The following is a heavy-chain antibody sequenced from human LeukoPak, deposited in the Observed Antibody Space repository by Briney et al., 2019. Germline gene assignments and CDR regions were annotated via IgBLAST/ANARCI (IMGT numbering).Heavy chain of an antibody. V-gene: IGHV4-39*07. Sequence: PSETLSLTCTVSGGSISSSSYYWGWIRQPPGKGLEWIGSIYYSGRTYYNPSLKSRVTISVDTSKNRFSLKLSSVTAADTAVYYCVRDRYSSGHPSPFDYWGQGTLVTVSS. D-gene: IGHD6-19*01. CDR1: GGSISSSSYY. CDR2: IYYSGRT. J-gene: IGHJ4*02. CDR3: VRDRYSSGHPSPFDY.